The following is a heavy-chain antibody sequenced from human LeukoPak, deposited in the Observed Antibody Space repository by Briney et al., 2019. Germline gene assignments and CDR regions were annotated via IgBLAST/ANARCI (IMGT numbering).Heavy chain of an antibody. CDR3: ARHGIYYDILTGRRGPNYFDY. D-gene: IGHD3-9*01. CDR1: GGSISSSSYY. J-gene: IGHJ4*02. V-gene: IGHV4-39*01. CDR2: IYYSGST. Sequence: PSETLSLTCTVSGGSISSSSYYWGWIRQPPGKGLEWIGSIYYSGSTYYNPSLKSRVTISVDTSKNQFSLKLSSVTAADTAVYYCARHGIYYDILTGRRGPNYFDYWGQGTLVTVSS.